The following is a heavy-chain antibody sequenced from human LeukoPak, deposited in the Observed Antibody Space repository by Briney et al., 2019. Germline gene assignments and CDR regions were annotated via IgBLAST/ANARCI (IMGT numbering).Heavy chain of an antibody. CDR1: GGSISSYY. CDR3: ARDREYYDFWSGTTGLNWFDP. J-gene: IGHJ5*02. CDR2: IYYSGST. D-gene: IGHD3-3*01. Sequence: ETLSLTCTVSGGSISSYYWSWIRQPPGKGLEWIGYIYYSGSTNYNPSLKSRVTMSVDTSKNQFSLKLSSVTAADTAVYYCARDREYYDFWSGTTGLNWFDPWGQGTLVTVSS. V-gene: IGHV4-59*12.